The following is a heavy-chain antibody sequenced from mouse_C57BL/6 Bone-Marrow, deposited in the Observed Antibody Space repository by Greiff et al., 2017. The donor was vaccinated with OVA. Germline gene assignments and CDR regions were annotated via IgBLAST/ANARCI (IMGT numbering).Heavy chain of an antibody. CDR1: GYSITSGYY. V-gene: IGHV3-6*01. J-gene: IGHJ2*01. Sequence: EVQLQQSGPGLVKPSQSLSLTCSVPGYSITSGYYWNWIRPFPGNKLEWMGYISYDGSNNYNPSLKNRISITRDTSKNQFFLKLNAVTTEDTARGETAQATYYWGQGTTLTVSS. CDR2: ISYDGSN. D-gene: IGHD3-2*02. CDR3: AQATYY.